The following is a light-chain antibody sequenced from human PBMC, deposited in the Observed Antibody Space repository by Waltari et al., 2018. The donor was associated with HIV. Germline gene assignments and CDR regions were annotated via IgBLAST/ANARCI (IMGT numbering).Light chain of an antibody. CDR3: QQYDELEYT. CDR1: QDIKHY. Sequence: DIQMTQFPLSLSASVGDRITITCQASQDIKHYLNWYQQKPGKAPKLLIYDASNLETGVPSRFSGSGSGTHFTLTISSLRPEDSATYYCQQYDELEYTFGRGTKLEIK. J-gene: IGKJ2*01. V-gene: IGKV1-33*01. CDR2: DAS.